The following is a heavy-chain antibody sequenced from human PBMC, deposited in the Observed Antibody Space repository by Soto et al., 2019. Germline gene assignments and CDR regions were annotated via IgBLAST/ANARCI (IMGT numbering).Heavy chain of an antibody. CDR1: GGSISSGGYY. CDR3: ARARAAMSNSLDY. D-gene: IGHD2-2*01. V-gene: IGHV4-31*03. J-gene: IGHJ4*02. CDR2: IYYSGTT. Sequence: PSETLSLTCTVSGGSISSGGYYWIWIRQHPGKGLEWLGYIYYSGTTYYNPSLKSRVTISVDTTKNQFSLRLSSVTAADTAVYYCARARAAMSNSLDYWGQGTLVTVSS.